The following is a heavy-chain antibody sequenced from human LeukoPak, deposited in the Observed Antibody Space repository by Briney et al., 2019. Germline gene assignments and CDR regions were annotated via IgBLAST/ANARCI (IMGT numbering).Heavy chain of an antibody. Sequence: GGSLRLSCAAPGFNFRDYYMSWIRQAPGKGLEWVSYISSTASTVNYADSVKGRFTISRDKAKNSLFLQMNSLRAEDTAVYYCARASSSWFDNWGQGSLVAVSS. CDR1: GFNFRDYY. J-gene: IGHJ4*02. V-gene: IGHV3-11*04. CDR3: ARASSSWFDN. CDR2: ISSTASTV. D-gene: IGHD6-13*01.